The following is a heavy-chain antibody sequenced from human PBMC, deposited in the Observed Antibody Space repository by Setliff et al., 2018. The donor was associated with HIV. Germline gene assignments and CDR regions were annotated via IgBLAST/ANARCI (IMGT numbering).Heavy chain of an antibody. D-gene: IGHD6-25*01. CDR3: AREKRSSTWLYSSGGTVDY. Sequence: GASVKVSCKASGYTFSGYYMHWVRQAPGQGLEWMGWINPNNGGTNYAHKFQGRVTMTGDTSISTVYMELSSLRSDDTAVYYCAREKRSSTWLYSSGGTVDYWGLGTLVTVSS. V-gene: IGHV1-2*02. J-gene: IGHJ4*02. CDR1: GYTFSGYY. CDR2: INPNNGGT.